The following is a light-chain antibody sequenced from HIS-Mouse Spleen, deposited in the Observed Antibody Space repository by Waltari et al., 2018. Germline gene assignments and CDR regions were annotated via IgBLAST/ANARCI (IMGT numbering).Light chain of an antibody. V-gene: IGKV1-8*01. CDR1: QGISSY. CDR2: AAS. Sequence: AIRMTQSPSSFSASTGDSVTITCRASQGISSYLAWYQQKPGKAPKLLIYAASTLQSGVPSRFRGSGSGTDFTLTISCLQSEDFATYYCQQYYSYPYTFGQGTKLEIK. J-gene: IGKJ2*01. CDR3: QQYYSYPYT.